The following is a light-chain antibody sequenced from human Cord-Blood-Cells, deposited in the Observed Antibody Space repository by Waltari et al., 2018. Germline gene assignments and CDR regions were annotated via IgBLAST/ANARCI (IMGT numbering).Light chain of an antibody. Sequence: QSALPQLASVSGSPGRSITISCTGTTGDVGSFNLVSWYQNHPGKAPKLMIYEGSKRPSWVSNRFSGSKSGNTASLTISGLQAEDEADYYCCSYAGSSTWVFGGGTKLTVL. J-gene: IGLJ3*02. CDR3: CSYAGSSTWV. CDR1: TGDVGSFNL. V-gene: IGLV2-23*01. CDR2: EGS.